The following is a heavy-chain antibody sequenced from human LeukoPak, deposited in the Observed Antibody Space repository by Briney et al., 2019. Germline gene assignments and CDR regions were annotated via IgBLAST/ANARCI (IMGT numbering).Heavy chain of an antibody. CDR2: VSYDGSIK. Sequence: SGGSLRLSCAASGFTFSSYALRWVRQAPNKGLEWVAIVSYDGSIKYYADSVKGRFTISRDNSKNTLYLQMNSLRAEDTAAYYCARDHYSSGPYYFDYWGQGTLVTVSS. CDR1: GFTFSSYA. CDR3: ARDHYSSGPYYFDY. J-gene: IGHJ4*02. V-gene: IGHV3-30-3*01. D-gene: IGHD6-19*01.